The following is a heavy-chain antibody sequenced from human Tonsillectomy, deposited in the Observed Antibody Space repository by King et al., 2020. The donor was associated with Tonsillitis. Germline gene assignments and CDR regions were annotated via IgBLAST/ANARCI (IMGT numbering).Heavy chain of an antibody. Sequence: QLQESGPGLVKPSETLSLTCTVSGGSISSYYWCWIRQPPGKGLEWIGYSYYSESTNYNPSLKSRFTISVDTSKNQFSLKLSSVTAADTAVYYCARLPSKQPWNPWGQGTLVTVSS. CDR1: GGSISSYY. D-gene: IGHD6-13*01. J-gene: IGHJ5*02. CDR2: SYYSEST. CDR3: ARLPSKQPWNP. V-gene: IGHV4-59*08.